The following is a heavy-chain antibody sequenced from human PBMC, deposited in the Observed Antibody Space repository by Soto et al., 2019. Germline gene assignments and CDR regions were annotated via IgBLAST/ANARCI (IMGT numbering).Heavy chain of an antibody. CDR3: ARWIQLCLRNEDGMDV. CDR1: GFTFSSYE. V-gene: IGHV3-48*03. D-gene: IGHD5-18*01. Sequence: GGSLRLSCAASGFTFSSYEMNWVRQAPGKGLEWVSYISSSGSTIYYADSVKGRFTISRDNAKNSLYLQMNSLRDEDTAVYYCARWIQLCLRNEDGMDVWGQGTTVTVSS. CDR2: ISSSGSTI. J-gene: IGHJ6*02.